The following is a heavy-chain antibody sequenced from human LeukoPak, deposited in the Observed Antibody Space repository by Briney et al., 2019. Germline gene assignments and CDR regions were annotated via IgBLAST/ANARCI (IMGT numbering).Heavy chain of an antibody. CDR2: INDDGSDT. J-gene: IGHJ4*02. V-gene: IGHV3-74*01. D-gene: IGHD3-22*01. Sequence: PGGSLRLSCAASGFTFKLYWMHWVRQVPGKRPVWVSRINDDGSDTIYADSVRGRFTISRDDAKNTVYLQMNSLRAEDTAVYYCVRDDDRPDNGLDYWGQGTLVTVSS. CDR1: GFTFKLYW. CDR3: VRDDDRPDNGLDY.